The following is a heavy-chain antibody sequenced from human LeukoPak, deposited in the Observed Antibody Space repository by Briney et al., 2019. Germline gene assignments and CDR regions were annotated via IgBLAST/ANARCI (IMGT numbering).Heavy chain of an antibody. Sequence: GESRKISCKGSGYTFSSYWIGWVRQMPGKGLEWMGIIYPGDSDTTYSPPFQGQVTISADKSISTAYLQWSSLKASDTAMYYCARRQYGSGSYYAFDYWGQGTLVTVSS. J-gene: IGHJ4*02. V-gene: IGHV5-51*01. CDR3: ARRQYGSGSYYAFDY. CDR2: IYPGDSDT. CDR1: GYTFSSYW. D-gene: IGHD3-10*01.